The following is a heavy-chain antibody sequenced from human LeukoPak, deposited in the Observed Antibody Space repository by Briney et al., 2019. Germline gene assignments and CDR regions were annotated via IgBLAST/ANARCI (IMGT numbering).Heavy chain of an antibody. CDR2: IYYSGST. D-gene: IGHD4-11*01. J-gene: IGHJ4*02. Sequence: SETLSLTCTVSGGSISSYYWSWIRQPPGKGLEWIGYIYYSGSTNYNPSLKSRVTISVDTSKNQFSLKLSSVTAADTAVYYCARGYPFVTVTTSYFDYWGQGTLVTVSS. CDR3: ARGYPFVTVTTSYFDY. CDR1: GGSISSYY. V-gene: IGHV4-59*01.